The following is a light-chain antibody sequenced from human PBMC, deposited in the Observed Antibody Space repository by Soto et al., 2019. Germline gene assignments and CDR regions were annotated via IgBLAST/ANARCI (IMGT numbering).Light chain of an antibody. J-gene: IGLJ2*01. CDR1: TSNIGSSS. Sequence: QSVLTQPPSASGTPGQRVTISCSGSTSNIGSSSVYWYQQLPGTAPKLFIYENNRRPSGVPDRCSGSKSGTSASLAISGLRSEDEADYYCATWDDSLSGPVFGGGTKVTVL. CDR2: ENN. V-gene: IGLV1-47*01. CDR3: ATWDDSLSGPV.